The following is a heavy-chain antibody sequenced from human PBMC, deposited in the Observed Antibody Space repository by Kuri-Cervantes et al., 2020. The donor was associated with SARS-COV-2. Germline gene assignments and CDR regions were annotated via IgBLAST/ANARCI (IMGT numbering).Heavy chain of an antibody. CDR3: ASPVAGTLYFQH. Sequence: ASVKVSCKASGGIFSRYAISWVRQAPGQGLEWMGIINPSGGSTSYAQKFQGRVTMTRDTSTSTVYMELSSLRSEDTAVYYCASPVAGTLYFQHWGQGTLVTVSS. V-gene: IGHV1-46*01. D-gene: IGHD6-19*01. CDR2: INPSGGST. CDR1: GGIFSRYA. J-gene: IGHJ1*01.